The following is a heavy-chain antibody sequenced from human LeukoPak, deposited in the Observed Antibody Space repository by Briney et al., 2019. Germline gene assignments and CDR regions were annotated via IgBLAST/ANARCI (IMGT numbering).Heavy chain of an antibody. CDR3: ARDLGGYRTFDY. CDR2: MKEDGSEM. J-gene: IGHJ4*02. V-gene: IGHV3-7*01. Sequence: GGSLRLSCTASGFTFSSYWMMWVRQAPGEGLEWVANMKEDGSEMYYVDSVKGRLTISRDNAKNSLYLQMNSLRADDTAVYYCARDLGGYRTFDYWGQGTLVTVSS. CDR1: GFTFSSYW. D-gene: IGHD5-12*01.